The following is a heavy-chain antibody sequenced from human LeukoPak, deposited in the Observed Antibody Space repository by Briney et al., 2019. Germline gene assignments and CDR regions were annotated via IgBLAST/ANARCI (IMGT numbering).Heavy chain of an antibody. Sequence: GGSLRLSCAASGFTFSSYAMSWVRQAPGKGLEWASAISGSGGSTYYADSVKGRFTISRDNSKNTLYLQMNSLRAEDTAVYYCAKPLYYYDSSGYPYYYMDVWGKGTTVTVSS. CDR3: AKPLYYYDSSGYPYYYMDV. J-gene: IGHJ6*03. V-gene: IGHV3-23*01. D-gene: IGHD3-22*01. CDR2: ISGSGGST. CDR1: GFTFSSYA.